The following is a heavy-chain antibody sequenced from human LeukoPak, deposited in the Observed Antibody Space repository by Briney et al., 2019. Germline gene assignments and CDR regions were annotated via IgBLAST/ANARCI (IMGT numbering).Heavy chain of an antibody. CDR2: IKQDGSEK. D-gene: IGHD7-27*01. Sequence: PGGSLRLSCVASGFTFSTYAMTWVRQAPGKGLEWVANIKQDGSEKYYVDSAKGRFTISRDNAKNSLYLQMNSLRAEDTAVYYCARINWAYGMDVWGQGTTVTVSS. CDR3: ARINWAYGMDV. CDR1: GFTFSTYA. J-gene: IGHJ6*02. V-gene: IGHV3-7*03.